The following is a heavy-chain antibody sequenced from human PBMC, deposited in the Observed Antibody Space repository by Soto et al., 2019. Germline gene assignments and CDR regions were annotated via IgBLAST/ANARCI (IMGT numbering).Heavy chain of an antibody. CDR2: IVVGSGNI. V-gene: IGHV1-58*02. CDR3: AATVRYFDWRIAFDI. D-gene: IGHD3-9*01. CDR1: GFTFTSSA. J-gene: IGHJ3*02. Sequence: SVKVSCKASGFTFTSSAMQWVRQARGQRLEWIGWIVVGSGNINYAQKFQERVTITRDMSTSTAYRELSSLRSEDTAVYYCAATVRYFDWRIAFDIWGQGTMVTVSS.